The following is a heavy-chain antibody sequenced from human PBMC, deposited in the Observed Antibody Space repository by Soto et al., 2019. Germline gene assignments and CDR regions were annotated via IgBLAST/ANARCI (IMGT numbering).Heavy chain of an antibody. J-gene: IGHJ5*02. Sequence: LRLSCAASGFTFSSYAMSWVRQAPGKGLEWVSAISGSGGSTYYADSVKGRFTISRDNSKNTLYLQMNSLRAEDTAVYYCAKIAPNCSGGSCYSDNWFDPWGQGTLLTVSS. CDR3: AKIAPNCSGGSCYSDNWFDP. CDR1: GFTFSSYA. V-gene: IGHV3-23*01. D-gene: IGHD2-15*01. CDR2: ISGSGGST.